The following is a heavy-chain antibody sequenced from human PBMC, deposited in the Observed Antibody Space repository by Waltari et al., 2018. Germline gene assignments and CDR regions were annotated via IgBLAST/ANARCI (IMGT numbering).Heavy chain of an antibody. V-gene: IGHV3-7*01. CDR3: ARLHSANY. CDR1: GFTFSSYR. J-gene: IGHJ4*02. CDR2: INADGSEK. D-gene: IGHD2-15*01. Sequence: EVQVVESGGDLVQPGGSLRLSCAASGFTFSSYRMTWVRQAPGKGVDGVANINADGSEKEYVDSVKGRFTISRDNAKNSLYLQMNSLRVEDTAVYYCARLHSANYWGQGTLVTVSS.